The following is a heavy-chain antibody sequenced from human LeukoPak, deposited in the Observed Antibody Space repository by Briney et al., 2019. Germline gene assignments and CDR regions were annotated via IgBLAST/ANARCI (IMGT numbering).Heavy chain of an antibody. Sequence: VASVKVSCKASGYTFTGYYMHWVRQAPGQGLEWMGWISAYNGNTNYAQKLQGRVTMATDTSTSTAYMELRSLRSDDTAVYYCARGSIWFGPYYYDSRFDYWGQGTLVTVSS. J-gene: IGHJ4*02. CDR2: ISAYNGNT. CDR3: ARGSIWFGPYYYDSRFDY. D-gene: IGHD3-22*01. V-gene: IGHV1-18*04. CDR1: GYTFTGYY.